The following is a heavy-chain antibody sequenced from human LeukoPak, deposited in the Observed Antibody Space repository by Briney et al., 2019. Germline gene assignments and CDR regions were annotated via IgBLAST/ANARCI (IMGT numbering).Heavy chain of an antibody. CDR3: ASASPYHYDSGGHSPFEN. CDR1: GYTFKTYH. D-gene: IGHD3-22*01. J-gene: IGHJ4*02. CDR2: ISAYNGNT. Sequence: GASVKVSCKASGYTFKTYHISWVRQAPGQGLEWMGWISAYNGNTNYAQMLQGRVTMTIDTSTSTAYMDLRSLRSDDTAVYYCASASPYHYDSGGHSPFENWGQGTLVTVSS. V-gene: IGHV1-18*01.